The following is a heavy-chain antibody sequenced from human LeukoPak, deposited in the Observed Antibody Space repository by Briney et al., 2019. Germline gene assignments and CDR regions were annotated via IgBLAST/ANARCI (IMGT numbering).Heavy chain of an antibody. D-gene: IGHD2-2*01. CDR1: VGTFSRYA. CDR2: VIPILCIE. Sequence: SSVKVSRKPSVGTFSRYALSWVRPAPGQGLAWMGRVIPILCIENYAQKFQGRVTITADKSTSTAYMELSSLRSEDTAVYYCARDEQDIVVVPAATIDYYYGMDVGGQGTTVSVSS. V-gene: IGHV1-69*04. J-gene: IGHJ6*02. CDR3: ARDEQDIVVVPAATIDYYYGMDV.